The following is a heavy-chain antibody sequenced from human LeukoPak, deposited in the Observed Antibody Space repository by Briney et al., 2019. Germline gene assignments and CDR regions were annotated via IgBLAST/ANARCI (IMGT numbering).Heavy chain of an antibody. CDR1: GFTFSSYW. D-gene: IGHD3-22*01. CDR2: IKQDGSEK. J-gene: IGHJ4*02. Sequence: QPGGSLRLSCAASGFTFSSYWMSWVRQAPGKGLEWVANIKQDGSEKYYVDSVKGRFTISRDNAKNSLYLQMNSLRAEDTAVYYSARDQSESGGYYDSSGNDYWGQGTLVTVSS. CDR3: ARDQSESGGYYDSSGNDY. V-gene: IGHV3-7*01.